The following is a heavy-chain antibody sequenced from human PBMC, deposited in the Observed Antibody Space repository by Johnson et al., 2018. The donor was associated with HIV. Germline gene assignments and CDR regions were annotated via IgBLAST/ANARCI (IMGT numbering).Heavy chain of an antibody. V-gene: IGHV3-66*01. CDR2: INSGGDT. Sequence: VQLVESGGGVVQPGRSLRLSCAASGFTVSSNYMSWVRQGPGKGLEWVSVINSGGDTYYADSVKGRCTISRDNSKNSLYLHMNSLRVEDTAMYYCARDLPRYYYDSSGWSPGAFDIWGQGTMVTVSS. J-gene: IGHJ3*02. D-gene: IGHD3-22*01. CDR3: ARDLPRYYYDSSGWSPGAFDI. CDR1: GFTVSSNY.